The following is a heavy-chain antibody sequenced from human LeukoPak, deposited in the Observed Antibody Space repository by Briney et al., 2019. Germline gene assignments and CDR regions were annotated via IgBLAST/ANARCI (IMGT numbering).Heavy chain of an antibody. V-gene: IGHV3-74*01. CDR3: ARASWVYYGSGSDFDY. CDR1: GFTFSSYW. CDR2: INSDGSST. Sequence: GGSLRLSCAASGFTFSSYWMHWVRQAPGKGLVWVSRINSDGSSTSYADSVKGRFTISRDNAKSTLYLQMNSLRAEDTAVYYCARASWVYYGSGSDFDYWGQGTLVTVSS. J-gene: IGHJ4*02. D-gene: IGHD3-10*01.